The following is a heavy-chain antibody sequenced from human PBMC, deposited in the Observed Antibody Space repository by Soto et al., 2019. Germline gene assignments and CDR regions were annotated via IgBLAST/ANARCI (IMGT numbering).Heavy chain of an antibody. V-gene: IGHV1-2*04. D-gene: IGHD2-21*02. Sequence: QVQLVQSGAEVKKPGASVKVSCKASGYTFTGYYMHWVRQAPGQGLEWMGWINPNSGGTNYAQKFQGWVTMTRDTSLSTAYMELSRLRSEDTAVYYCARDRGPLTVVNAFDIWGQGTMVTVSS. J-gene: IGHJ3*02. CDR1: GYTFTGYY. CDR2: INPNSGGT. CDR3: ARDRGPLTVVNAFDI.